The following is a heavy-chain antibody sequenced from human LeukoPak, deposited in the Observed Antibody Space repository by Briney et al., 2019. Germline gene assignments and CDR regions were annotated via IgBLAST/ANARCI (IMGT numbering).Heavy chain of an antibody. D-gene: IGHD3-10*01. Sequence: GGSLRLSCAASGFTFSSYAMHWVRQAPGKGLGWVAVISYDGSNKYYADSVKGRFTISRDNSKNTLYLQMNSLRAEDTAVYYCARDSGSGLYYYYGMDVWGQGTTVTVSS. V-gene: IGHV3-30*04. CDR2: ISYDGSNK. CDR3: ARDSGSGLYYYYGMDV. CDR1: GFTFSSYA. J-gene: IGHJ6*02.